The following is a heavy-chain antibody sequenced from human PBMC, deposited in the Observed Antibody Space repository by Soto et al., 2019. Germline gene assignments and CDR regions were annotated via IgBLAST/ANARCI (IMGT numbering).Heavy chain of an antibody. D-gene: IGHD2-21*02. J-gene: IGHJ4*02. V-gene: IGHV3-7*01. Sequence: GGSLRLSCTASGITLSRDWMTWVRQAPGKGLEWVASIKPDGSGEYYLDSVKGRFTISRDNHKNSLYLQANSLRAEDTAMYFCAKLLNGVTALDYWGQGTLVTVSS. CDR1: GITLSRDW. CDR3: AKLLNGVTALDY. CDR2: IKPDGSGE.